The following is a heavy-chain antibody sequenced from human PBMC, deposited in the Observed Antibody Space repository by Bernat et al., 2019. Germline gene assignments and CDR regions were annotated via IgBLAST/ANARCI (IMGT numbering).Heavy chain of an antibody. Sequence: QVQLVQSGAEVKKPGASVKVSCKASGYTFTSYGISWVRQAPGQGLEWMGWISAYNGNTNYAQKLQGRVTMTTDTSTSTAYMELRSLRSDDTAVYYCARVILYCCSTSCYPGYGMDVWGQGTTVTVSS. CDR2: ISAYNGNT. CDR3: ARVILYCCSTSCYPGYGMDV. D-gene: IGHD2-2*01. J-gene: IGHJ6*02. CDR1: GYTFTSYG. V-gene: IGHV1-18*01.